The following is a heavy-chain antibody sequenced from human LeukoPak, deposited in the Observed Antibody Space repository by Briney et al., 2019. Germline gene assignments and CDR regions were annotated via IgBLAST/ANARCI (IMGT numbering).Heavy chain of an antibody. J-gene: IGHJ5*02. CDR1: GGSISTNSYY. D-gene: IGHD1-1*01. Sequence: PSETLSLTCTVSGGSISTNSYYWGWIRQPPGRGLEWIGSIYYSGSIYYTPSLKSRVTISVDTSKNQVSLNLYSVTAADTAVYYCAGLHMENWFDPWGQGTLVTVSS. CDR3: AGLHMENWFDP. V-gene: IGHV4-39*01. CDR2: IYYSGSI.